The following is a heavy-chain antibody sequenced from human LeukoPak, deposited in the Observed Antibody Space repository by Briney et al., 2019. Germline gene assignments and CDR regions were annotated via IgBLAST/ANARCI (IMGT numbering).Heavy chain of an antibody. CDR3: ARTVGGSWGYYYYMDV. D-gene: IGHD2-15*01. V-gene: IGHV4-39*07. J-gene: IGHJ6*03. CDR2: IYYSGST. CDR1: GGSISSSSYY. Sequence: SETLSLTCTVSGGSISSSSYYWGWIRQPPGKGLEWIGSIYYSGSTYYNPSLKSRVTISVDTSKNQFSLKLSSVTAADTAVYYCARTVGGSWGYYYYMDVWGKGTTVTISS.